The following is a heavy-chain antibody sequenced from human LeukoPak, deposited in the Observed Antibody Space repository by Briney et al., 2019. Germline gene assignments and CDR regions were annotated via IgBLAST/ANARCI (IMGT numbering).Heavy chain of an antibody. CDR2: ISAYNGNT. Sequence: ASVKVSCKASGYTFTSYGISWVRQAPGQGLEWMGWISAYNGNTNYVQKLQGRVTMTTDTATSTAYMELRSLRSDDTAVYYCARYGSGSYQSDPFDYWGQGTLVTVSS. V-gene: IGHV1-18*01. CDR1: GYTFTSYG. CDR3: ARYGSGSYQSDPFDY. J-gene: IGHJ4*02. D-gene: IGHD3-10*01.